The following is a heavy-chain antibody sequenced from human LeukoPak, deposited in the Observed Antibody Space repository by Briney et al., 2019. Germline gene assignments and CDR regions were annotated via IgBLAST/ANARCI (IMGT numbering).Heavy chain of an antibody. CDR1: GFTLSSYA. J-gene: IGHJ4*02. D-gene: IGHD2-15*01. CDR2: ISDTGNT. V-gene: IGHV3-23*01. CDR3: AKAPVTTCRGAFCYPFVY. Sequence: GGPLRLSCAASGFTLSSYAMSWVRQAPGKGLEWVSAISDTGNTYHADSVKGRFTISRDSSKNTLFLQMNRLRPEDAAVYYCAKAPVTTCRGAFCYPFVYWGQGTLVTVSS.